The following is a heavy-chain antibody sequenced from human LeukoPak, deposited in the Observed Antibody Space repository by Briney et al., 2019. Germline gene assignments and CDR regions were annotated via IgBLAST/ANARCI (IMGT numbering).Heavy chain of an antibody. CDR1: GGSVSSGSYY. J-gene: IGHJ4*02. D-gene: IGHD6-13*01. CDR2: IYYSGST. CDR3: ARGKYSSSWYYFDY. V-gene: IGHV4-61*01. Sequence: SETLSLTCTVSGGSVSSGSYYWSWIRQPPGKGLEWLGYIYYSGSTNYNPSLKSRVTISVDTSKNQFSLKLSSVTAADTAVYYCARGKYSSSWYYFDYWGQGTLVTVSS.